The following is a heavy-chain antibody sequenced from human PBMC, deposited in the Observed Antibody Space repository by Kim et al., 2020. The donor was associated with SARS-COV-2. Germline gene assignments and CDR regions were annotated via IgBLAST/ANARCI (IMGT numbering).Heavy chain of an antibody. D-gene: IGHD3-22*01. CDR1: GFTFSDHY. V-gene: IGHV3-72*01. CDR3: AREFKYYYDSSGYYFDAFDI. CDR2: TRNKANSYTT. Sequence: GGSLRLSCAASGFTFSDHYMDWVRQAPGKGLEWVGRTRNKANSYTTEYAASVKGRFTISRDDSKNSLYLQMNSLKTEDTAVYYCAREFKYYYDSSGYYFDAFDIWGQGTMVTVSS. J-gene: IGHJ3*02.